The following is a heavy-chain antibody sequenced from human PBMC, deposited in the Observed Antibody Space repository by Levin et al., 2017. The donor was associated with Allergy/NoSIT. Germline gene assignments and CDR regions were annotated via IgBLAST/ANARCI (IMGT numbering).Heavy chain of an antibody. CDR3: ARDVGDAFDI. D-gene: IGHD1-26*01. CDR2: ISAYNGNT. Sequence: GLEXMGWISAYNGNTNYAQKLQGRVTMTTDTSTSTAYMELRSLRSDDTAVYYCARDVGDAFDIWGQGTMVTVSS. V-gene: IGHV1-18*01. J-gene: IGHJ3*02.